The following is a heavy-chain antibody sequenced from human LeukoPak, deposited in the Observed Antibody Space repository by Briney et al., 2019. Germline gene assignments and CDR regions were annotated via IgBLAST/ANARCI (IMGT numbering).Heavy chain of an antibody. J-gene: IGHJ4*02. D-gene: IGHD2-8*02. Sequence: TGGSLRLSCAASGFPFSTYTMNWVRQAPGKGLGWVSSISSSSSYIYYADSMKGRFTISRDNAKNSLFLQMNNLRAEDTAVYYCARDRRYFDTGGLGGPDYWGQGTLITVSS. CDR2: ISSSSSYI. CDR1: GFPFSTYT. CDR3: ARDRRYFDTGGLGGPDY. V-gene: IGHV3-21*01.